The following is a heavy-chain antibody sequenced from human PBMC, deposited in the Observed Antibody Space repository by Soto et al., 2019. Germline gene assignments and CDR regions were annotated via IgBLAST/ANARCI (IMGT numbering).Heavy chain of an antibody. D-gene: IGHD1-26*01. CDR3: ARDPVGATHPFAY. CDR2: IIPIFCTA. Sequence: SVKVSCKASGGTFSSYAISLVRQAPGQGLEWMGGIIPIFCTANYAQKFQGRVTITADESTSTAYMELSSLRSEDTAVYYCARDPVGATHPFAYWGQGTLVTVSS. J-gene: IGHJ4*02. CDR1: GGTFSSYA. V-gene: IGHV1-69*13.